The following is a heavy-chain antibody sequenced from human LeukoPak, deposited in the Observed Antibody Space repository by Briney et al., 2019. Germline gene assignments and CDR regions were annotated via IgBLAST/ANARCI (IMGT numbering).Heavy chain of an antibody. CDR3: AKVLTGSKDY. Sequence: GKSLRLSCAASGFTFSSYAMSWVRQAPGKGLEWVSTITGGGENTYYADSVRGRFTISRDNSKTTLHLQMNGLRAEDTAVYYCAKVLTGSKDYWGQGTLVTVSS. D-gene: IGHD7-27*01. V-gene: IGHV3-23*01. CDR2: ITGGGENT. CDR1: GFTFSSYA. J-gene: IGHJ4*02.